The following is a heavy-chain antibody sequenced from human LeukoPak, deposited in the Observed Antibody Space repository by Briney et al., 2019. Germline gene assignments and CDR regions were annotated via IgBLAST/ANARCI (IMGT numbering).Heavy chain of an antibody. J-gene: IGHJ4*02. D-gene: IGHD4-17*01. CDR2: IRSDGTST. CDR3: ARFPYGDYASGY. CDR1: GFTFSNYW. V-gene: IGHV3-74*01. Sequence: GGSLRLSCAASGFTFSNYWMHWVRQGPGKGLVWVSRIRSDGTSTSYADSVKGRFTISRDNAKNTLYLHMNSLRAEDTAVYYCARFPYGDYASGYWGQGTLVTVSS.